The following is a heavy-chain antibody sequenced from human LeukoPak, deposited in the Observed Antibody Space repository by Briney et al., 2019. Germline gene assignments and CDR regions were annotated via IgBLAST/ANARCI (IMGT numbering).Heavy chain of an antibody. CDR1: GYSFTSFW. J-gene: IGHJ3*02. V-gene: IGHV5-51*01. D-gene: IGHD3-3*02. CDR3: ARPRSTRAPFSDAFDI. Sequence: GGSLKTSLKGSGYSFTSFWLGWVRQVPGKGLEWVRIFYPGDSDTRYSPSFQGQVTISADKSISTAYLQWSSLKASDTAMYYCARPRSTRAPFSDAFDIWGQGTMVTVSS. CDR2: FYPGDSDT.